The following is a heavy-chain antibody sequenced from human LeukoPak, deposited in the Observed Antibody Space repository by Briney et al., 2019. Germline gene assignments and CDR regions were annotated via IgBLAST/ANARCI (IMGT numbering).Heavy chain of an antibody. V-gene: IGHV3-30-3*01. CDR1: GFTFSSYA. Sequence: RSLRLSCAASGFTFSSYAMHWVRQAPGKGLEWVAVISYDGSNKYYADSVKGRFTISRDNSKNTLYLQMNSLRAEDTAVYYCARDYSHWNYVRLYYWGQGTLVTVSS. D-gene: IGHD1-7*01. CDR3: ARDYSHWNYVRLYY. J-gene: IGHJ4*02. CDR2: ISYDGSNK.